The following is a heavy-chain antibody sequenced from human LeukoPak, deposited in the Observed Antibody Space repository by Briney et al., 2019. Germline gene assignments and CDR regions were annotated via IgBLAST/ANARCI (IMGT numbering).Heavy chain of an antibody. J-gene: IGHJ4*02. V-gene: IGHV3-15*01. CDR2: VRAKTDGGTT. Sequence: GGSLRLSCAVSGFAFTNAWMNWVRQAPGKGLEWVGRVRAKTDGGTTEYAAPVKGRFSISRDDSTNTVYLQMNSLITEDTAIYYCAADTPVPLAQIDYWGQGALVTVSS. D-gene: IGHD2/OR15-2a*01. CDR3: AADTPVPLAQIDY. CDR1: GFAFTNAW.